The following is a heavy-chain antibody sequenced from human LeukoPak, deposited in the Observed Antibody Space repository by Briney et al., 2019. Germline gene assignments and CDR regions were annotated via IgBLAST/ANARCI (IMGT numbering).Heavy chain of an antibody. CDR2: IYYSGST. V-gene: IGHV4-59*12. J-gene: IGHJ6*02. Sequence: SETLSLTCTVSGGSISSYYWSWIRQPPGKGLEWIGYIYYSGSTNYNPSLKSRVTISVDTSKNQFSLKLSSVTAADTAVYYCARVICSSTSCYENYYYGMDVWGQGTTVTVSS. CDR3: ARVICSSTSCYENYYYGMDV. CDR1: GGSISSYY. D-gene: IGHD2-2*01.